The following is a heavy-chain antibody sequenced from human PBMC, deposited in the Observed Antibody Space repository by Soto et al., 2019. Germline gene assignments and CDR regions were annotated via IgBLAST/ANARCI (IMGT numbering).Heavy chain of an antibody. CDR3: TRDMFPEPAAPRGRFDP. V-gene: IGHV4-30-2*01. D-gene: IGHD2-2*01. CDR2: IYHSGST. Sequence: PSETLSLTCAVSGGSISSGGYSWSWIRQPPGKGLEWIGYIYHSGSTYYNPSLKSRVTISVDRSKNQFSLKVNSVTAADTAVYYCTRDMFPEPAAPRGRFDPWGQGTLVTVSS. CDR1: GGSISSGGYS. J-gene: IGHJ5*02.